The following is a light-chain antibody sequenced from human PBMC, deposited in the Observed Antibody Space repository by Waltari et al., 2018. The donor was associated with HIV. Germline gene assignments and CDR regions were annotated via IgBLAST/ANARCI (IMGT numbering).Light chain of an antibody. CDR1: RSDIGTYNV. CDR3: CSYASSTTFEV. V-gene: IGLV2-23*02. Sequence: QSALTQPASVSGSPGQSIPISCTGTRSDIGTYNVFSWFQHHPRKAPLLMIYEDTNRPPGVSNRVAGSKSGNTASLTISGLQGEDEADYYCCSYASSTTFEVFGTGTKVTVL. CDR2: EDT. J-gene: IGLJ1*01.